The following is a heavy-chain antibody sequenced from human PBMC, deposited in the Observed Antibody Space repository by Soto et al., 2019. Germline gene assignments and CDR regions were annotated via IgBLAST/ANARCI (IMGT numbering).Heavy chain of an antibody. Sequence: PSETLSLTCAVSGYSISSGYYWGWIRQPPGKGLEWIGSIYHSGSTYYNPSLKSRVTISVDTSKNQFSPKLSSVTAADTAVYYCARENYSNYVYYYYYYGMDVWGQGTTVTVSS. CDR3: ARENYSNYVYYYYYYGMDV. CDR2: IYHSGST. J-gene: IGHJ6*02. V-gene: IGHV4-38-2*02. D-gene: IGHD4-4*01. CDR1: GYSISSGYY.